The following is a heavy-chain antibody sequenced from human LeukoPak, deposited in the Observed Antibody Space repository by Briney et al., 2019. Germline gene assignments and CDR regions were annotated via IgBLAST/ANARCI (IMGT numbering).Heavy chain of an antibody. CDR2: INWSGGST. CDR3: ARAPITSPFYFDY. V-gene: IGHV3-20*04. D-gene: IGHD2-2*01. Sequence: GGSLRLSCTASGFAFDEHGMSWVRQVPGKGLEWVSGINWSGGSTGYADPLRGRFTISRDNAKNSLYLQMDSLRAEDTALYYCARAPITSPFYFDYWGQGTLVTVPS. J-gene: IGHJ4*02. CDR1: GFAFDEHG.